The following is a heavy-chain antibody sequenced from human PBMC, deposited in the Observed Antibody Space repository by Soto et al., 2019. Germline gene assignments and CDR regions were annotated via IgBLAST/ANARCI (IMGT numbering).Heavy chain of an antibody. J-gene: IGHJ6*02. CDR2: INPNSGGT. CDR3: ATDRLPGGAAAGTFGMDV. D-gene: IGHD6-13*01. V-gene: IGHV1-2*04. Sequence: AASVKVSCKASGYTFTGYYMHWVRQAPGQGLEWMGWINPNSGGTNYAQKFQGWVTMTRDTSISTAYMELSRLRSDDTAVYYCATDRLPGGAAAGTFGMDVWGQGTTVTVSS. CDR1: GYTFTGYY.